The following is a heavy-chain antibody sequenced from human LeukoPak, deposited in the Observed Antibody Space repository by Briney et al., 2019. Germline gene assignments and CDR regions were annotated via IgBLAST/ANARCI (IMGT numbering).Heavy chain of an antibody. CDR3: AKAGGWTNYFDY. CDR2: ISAGGGST. D-gene: IGHD6-19*01. CDR1: GFSISSYG. J-gene: IGHJ4*02. V-gene: IGHV3-23*01. Sequence: PGGSLRLSCAVSGFSISSYGMSWVRQSPGKGLEWISAISAGGGSTYYADSVKGRFTISRDNSKNTLYLQLNSLRAEDTAVYYCAKAGGWTNYFDYWGQGTLVTVSS.